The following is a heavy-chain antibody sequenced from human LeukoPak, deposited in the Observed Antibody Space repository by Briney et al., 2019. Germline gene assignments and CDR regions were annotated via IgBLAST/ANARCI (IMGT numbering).Heavy chain of an antibody. D-gene: IGHD3-3*01. CDR2: IIPIFGTA. CDR1: GGTFSSYA. CDR3: ARDQVFWSLGRPHYYMDV. J-gene: IGHJ6*03. V-gene: IGHV1-69*13. Sequence: GASVKVSCKASGGTFSSYAISWVRQAPGQGFEWMGGIIPIFGTANYAQKFQGRVTITADESTSTAYMELSSLRSEDTAVYYCARDQVFWSLGRPHYYMDVWGKGTTVTVSS.